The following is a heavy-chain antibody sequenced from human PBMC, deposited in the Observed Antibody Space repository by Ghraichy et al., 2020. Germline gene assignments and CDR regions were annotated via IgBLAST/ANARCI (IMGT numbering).Heavy chain of an antibody. Sequence: SQTLSLTCTVSGGSISSYFWTWIRQPAWKGLEWIGRIYTSGSTNYNPSLKSRVTMSVDTSKNQFSLKLSSVTAADTAVYYCARGPTVTTWFDPWGQGTLVTVSS. CDR2: IYTSGST. V-gene: IGHV4-4*07. CDR1: GGSISSYF. CDR3: ARGPTVTTWFDP. J-gene: IGHJ5*02. D-gene: IGHD4-17*01.